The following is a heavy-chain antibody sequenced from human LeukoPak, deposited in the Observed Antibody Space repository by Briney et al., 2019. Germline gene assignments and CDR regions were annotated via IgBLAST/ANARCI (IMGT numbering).Heavy chain of an antibody. V-gene: IGHV3-21*01. CDR3: AARGVVISNDAFDI. CDR1: GFTVSSNY. Sequence: GGSLRLSCAASGFTVSSNYMSWVRQAPGKGLEWVSSISSSSSYIYYGDSVKGRFTISRDNAKNSLYLQMNSLRAEDTAVYYCAARGVVISNDAFDIWGQGTMVTVSS. J-gene: IGHJ3*02. D-gene: IGHD3-22*01. CDR2: ISSSSSYI.